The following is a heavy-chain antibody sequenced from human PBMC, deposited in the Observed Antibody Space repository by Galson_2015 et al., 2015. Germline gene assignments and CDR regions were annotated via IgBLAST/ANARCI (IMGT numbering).Heavy chain of an antibody. CDR3: ARAIASGQRDSYYYYMDV. CDR2: IIPIFGKA. CDR1: GYNFSSYA. Sequence: SVKVSCKASGYNFSSYAISWVRQAPGQGLEWMGGIIPIFGKANYAQKFQGRVTITADESTSTAYMELSSLRSEDTAVYCCARAIASGQRDSYYYYMDVWGKGTTVTVSS. V-gene: IGHV1-69*13. D-gene: IGHD3-10*01. J-gene: IGHJ6*03.